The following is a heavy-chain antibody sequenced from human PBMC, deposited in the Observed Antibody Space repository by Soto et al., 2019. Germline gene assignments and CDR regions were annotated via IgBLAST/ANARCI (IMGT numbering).Heavy chain of an antibody. D-gene: IGHD3-10*01. J-gene: IGHJ6*02. CDR1: GYTFTSYA. V-gene: IGHV1-3*01. CDR2: INAGNGNT. Sequence: ASVKVSCKASGYTFTSYAMHWVRQAPGQRLEWMGWINAGNGNTKYSQKFQGRVTITRDTSASTAYMELSSLRSEDTAVYYCASSLAYYYGSGSSGGMDVWGQGTTVTVSS. CDR3: ASSLAYYYGSGSSGGMDV.